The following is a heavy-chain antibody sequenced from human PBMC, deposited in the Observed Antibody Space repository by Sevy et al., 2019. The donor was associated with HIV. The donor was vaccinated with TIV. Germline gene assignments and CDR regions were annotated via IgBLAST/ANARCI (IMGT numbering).Heavy chain of an antibody. CDR3: VVGTIQHSDY. D-gene: IGHD1-26*01. Sequence: GGSLRLSCAASGFTFNNYAMSWVRQDPGKGLEWISVITAGGVITYSVDSVRGRFTISRDNSKNMVYLQMNSLRAEDTATYYCVVGTIQHSDYWGQGTRVTVSS. CDR1: GFTFNNYA. J-gene: IGHJ4*02. CDR2: ITAGGVIT. V-gene: IGHV3-23*01.